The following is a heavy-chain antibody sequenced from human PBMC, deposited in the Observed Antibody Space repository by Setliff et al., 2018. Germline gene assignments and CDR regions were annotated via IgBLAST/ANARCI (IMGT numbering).Heavy chain of an antibody. V-gene: IGHV3-48*01. CDR3: VRGEMFSTSPRAD. Sequence: GESLKISCAVSGFTFSNYAMNWVRQAPGKGLEWVSYISGASRTIYYADSVKGRFTISRDNSKNTLYLQMNSLRAEDTAVYYCVRGEMFSTSPRADWGQGTLVTVPQ. CDR1: GFTFSNYA. J-gene: IGHJ4*02. CDR2: ISGASRTI. D-gene: IGHD2-2*01.